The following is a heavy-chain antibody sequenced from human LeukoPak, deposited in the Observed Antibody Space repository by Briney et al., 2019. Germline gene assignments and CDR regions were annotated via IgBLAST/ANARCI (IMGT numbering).Heavy chain of an antibody. CDR2: TYYRSKWFN. Sequence: SHTLSLTCAFSGDSVSSKSAAWNWIRQLPSRGLEWLGRTYYRSKWFNEYAVSEKSRISIHPDTAKYQFSLQLNSVTPDDTAVYYCARSATKDGRDYWGEGILVTVSS. CDR1: GDSVSSKSAA. D-gene: IGHD5-12*01. CDR3: ARSATKDGRDY. V-gene: IGHV6-1*01. J-gene: IGHJ4*02.